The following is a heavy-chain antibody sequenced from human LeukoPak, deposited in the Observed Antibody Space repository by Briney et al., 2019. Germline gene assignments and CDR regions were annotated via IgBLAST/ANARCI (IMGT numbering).Heavy chain of an antibody. Sequence: ASVKVSCKASGYTFSYYGITWVRQAPGRGLEWMGWISAYDGNTNYAQKLQGRVTMTRDTSTSTAYMELWSLRSDDTAVYYCARIEGILTGYPPHYQYGMDVWGQGTTVTVSS. J-gene: IGHJ6*02. V-gene: IGHV1-18*01. CDR2: ISAYDGNT. D-gene: IGHD3-9*01. CDR1: GYTFSYYG. CDR3: ARIEGILTGYPPHYQYGMDV.